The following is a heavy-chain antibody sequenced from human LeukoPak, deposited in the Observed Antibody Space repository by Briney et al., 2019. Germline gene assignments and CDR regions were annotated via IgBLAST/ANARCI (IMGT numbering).Heavy chain of an antibody. CDR1: GYSFTSYW. CDR3: ARRHASDAFDI. CDR2: IYPGDSET. J-gene: IGHJ3*02. D-gene: IGHD2-2*01. Sequence: GESLKISCKGSGYSFTSYWIGWVRQMPGKGLEWMGIIYPGDSETRYSPSFEGQVTISADKSISTAYLQWSSLKASDTAMYYCARRHASDAFDIWGQGTMVTVSS. V-gene: IGHV5-51*01.